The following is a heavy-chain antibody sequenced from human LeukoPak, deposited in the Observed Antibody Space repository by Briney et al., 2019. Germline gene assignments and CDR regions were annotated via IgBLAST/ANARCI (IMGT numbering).Heavy chain of an antibody. J-gene: IGHJ3*02. CDR2: IKQDGSEK. D-gene: IGHD5-18*01. Sequence: GGSLRLSCAASGFTFSSYWMSWVRQAPGKGLEWVVNIKQDGSEKYYVDSVKGRFTISRDNAKNSLYLQMNSLRAEDTAVYYCARVGGYSYGFAFDIWGQGTMVTVSS. V-gene: IGHV3-7*05. CDR3: ARVGGYSYGFAFDI. CDR1: GFTFSSYW.